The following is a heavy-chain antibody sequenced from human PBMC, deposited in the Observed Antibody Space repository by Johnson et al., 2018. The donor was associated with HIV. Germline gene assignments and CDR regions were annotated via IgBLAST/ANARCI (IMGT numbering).Heavy chain of an antibody. CDR3: ARPIFGVVSSPVDAFGV. D-gene: IGHD3-3*01. J-gene: IGHJ3*01. CDR1: GFTFADYA. Sequence: VQLVESGGGLVQPGGSLRLSCAASGFTFADYAMHWVRQAPGQGLEWVSAISWNSGSIGYAEAVKGRFTISRDNAKNSLYLQMNSLRAEDTALYYCARPIFGVVSSPVDAFGVWGQGTMVTVSS. CDR2: ISWNSGSI. V-gene: IGHV3-9*01.